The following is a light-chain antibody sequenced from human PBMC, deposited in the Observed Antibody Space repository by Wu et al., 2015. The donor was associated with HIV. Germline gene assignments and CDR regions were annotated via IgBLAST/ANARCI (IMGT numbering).Light chain of an antibody. V-gene: IGKV3-11*01. CDR3: QQHTSWAPPLT. Sequence: EIVLTQSPATLPLSPGERAILSCRASQSVSAYLAWYQQHPGQAPRLLIYDASKRATGVPDRFSGSGSGTDFTLTISSLEPEDFAVYFCQQHTSWAPPLTFGGGTKVEIK. CDR1: QSVSAY. J-gene: IGKJ4*01. CDR2: DAS.